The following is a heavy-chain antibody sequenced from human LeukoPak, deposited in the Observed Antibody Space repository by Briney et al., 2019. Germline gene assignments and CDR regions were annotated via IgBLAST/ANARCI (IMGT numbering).Heavy chain of an antibody. CDR3: ARVGAGDAFDI. D-gene: IGHD1-26*01. CDR1: GYTFTSYG. Sequence: ASVKVSCKASGYTFTSYGISWVRQAPGQGLEWMGWISAYNGNTNYAQKLQGRVTITRNTSISTAYMELSSLRSEDTAVYYCARVGAGDAFDIWGQGTMVTVSS. V-gene: IGHV1-18*01. CDR2: ISAYNGNT. J-gene: IGHJ3*02.